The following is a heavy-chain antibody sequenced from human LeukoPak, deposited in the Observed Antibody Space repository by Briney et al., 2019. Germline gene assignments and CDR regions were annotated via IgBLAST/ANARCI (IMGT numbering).Heavy chain of an antibody. Sequence: ASVKVSCKASGGTFSSYAISWVRQAPGQGLEWMGGIIPIFGTANYAQKFQGRVTITTDESTSTAYMELSSLRSEDTAVYYCEREAYGTPSGYWGQGTLVTVSS. J-gene: IGHJ4*02. CDR1: GGTFSSYA. CDR3: EREAYGTPSGY. V-gene: IGHV1-69*05. D-gene: IGHD4-17*01. CDR2: IIPIFGTA.